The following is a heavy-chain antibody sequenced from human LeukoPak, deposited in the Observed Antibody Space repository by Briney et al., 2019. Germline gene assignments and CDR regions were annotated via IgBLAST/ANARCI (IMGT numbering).Heavy chain of an antibody. CDR3: ARGESLTIFGVVIGNFDY. V-gene: IGHV4-38-2*02. J-gene: IGHJ4*02. CDR2: IYHSGST. D-gene: IGHD3-3*01. Sequence: SETLSLTCTVSGYSISSGYYWGWIRQPPGKGLEWIGSIYHSGSTYYNPSLKSRVTISVDTSENQSSLKLSSVTAADTAVYYCARGESLTIFGVVIGNFDYWGQGTLVTVSS. CDR1: GYSISSGYY.